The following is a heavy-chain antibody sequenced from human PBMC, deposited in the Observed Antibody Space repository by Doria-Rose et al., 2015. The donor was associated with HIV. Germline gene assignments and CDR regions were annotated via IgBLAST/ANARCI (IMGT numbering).Heavy chain of an antibody. CDR2: IFSDDER. D-gene: IGHD6-13*01. CDR3: ARIKSSRWYHKYYFDF. CDR1: GVSLSSPGMG. J-gene: IGHJ4*02. V-gene: IGHV2-26*01. Sequence: PTETLTLTCTVSGVSLSSPGMGVSWIRQPPGKALEWLANIFSDDERSYKTSLKSRLTISRGTSKSQVVLTMTDMDPVDTATYYCARIKSSRWYHKYYFDFWGQGTLVTVSA.